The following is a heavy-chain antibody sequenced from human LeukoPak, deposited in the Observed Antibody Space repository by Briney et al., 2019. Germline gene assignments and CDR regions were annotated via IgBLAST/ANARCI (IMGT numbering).Heavy chain of an antibody. CDR1: GFTFSSYG. CDR3: ANTKYYYDSSGSWAFDI. J-gene: IGHJ3*02. V-gene: IGHV3-30*18. CDR2: ISYDGSNK. Sequence: GGSLRLSCAASGFTFSSYGMHWVRQAPGKGLEWVAVISYDGSNKYYADSVKGRFTISRDNSKNTLYLQMNSLRAEDTAVYYCANTKYYYDSSGSWAFDIWGHGTMVTVSS. D-gene: IGHD3-22*01.